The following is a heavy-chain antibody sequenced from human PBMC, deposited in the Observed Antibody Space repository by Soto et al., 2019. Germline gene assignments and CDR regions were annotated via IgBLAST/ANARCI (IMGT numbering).Heavy chain of an antibody. Sequence: QVQLVESGGGVVQPGRSLRLSCAASGFTFCSYGMHWVRQAPGKGLEWVAVISYDGSNKYYADSVKGRFTISRDNSKNTLYLQMNSLRAEDTAVYYCAKDLLPLAYYYYYMDVWGKGTTVTVSS. J-gene: IGHJ6*03. D-gene: IGHD2-15*01. CDR1: GFTFCSYG. CDR3: AKDLLPLAYYYYYMDV. CDR2: ISYDGSNK. V-gene: IGHV3-30*18.